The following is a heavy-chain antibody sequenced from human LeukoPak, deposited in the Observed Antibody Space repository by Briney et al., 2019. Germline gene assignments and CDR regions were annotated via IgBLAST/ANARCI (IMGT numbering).Heavy chain of an antibody. D-gene: IGHD3-22*01. CDR1: GFSISSSDYY. J-gene: IGHJ3*02. V-gene: IGHV4-31*03. Sequence: SETLSLTCTVSGFSISSSDYYWSWIRQHPTKGLEWIGYISYSGSTYYNPSLNSRVTISVDTSKNHFSLRLSSVTAADTAVYYCARNFDSDNAFDIWGQGTMFTVSS. CDR2: ISYSGST. CDR3: ARNFDSDNAFDI.